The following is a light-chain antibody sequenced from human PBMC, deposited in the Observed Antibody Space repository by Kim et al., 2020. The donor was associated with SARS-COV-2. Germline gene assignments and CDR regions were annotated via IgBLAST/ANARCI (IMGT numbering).Light chain of an antibody. V-gene: IGKV1-33*01. J-gene: IGKJ5*01. Sequence: AAVGDRVTITCQASQDINSYINWYQQTPGKAPKLLIYDASNLETGVPSRFSGSGSGTQFTFTISSLQPEDIATYYCQQHDNLPITFGQGTRVEIK. CDR3: QQHDNLPIT. CDR2: DAS. CDR1: QDINSY.